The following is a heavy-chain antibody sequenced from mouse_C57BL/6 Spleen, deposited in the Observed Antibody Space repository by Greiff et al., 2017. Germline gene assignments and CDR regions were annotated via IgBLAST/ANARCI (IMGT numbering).Heavy chain of an antibody. D-gene: IGHD2-5*01. CDR3: SRDKGDSNPFDY. J-gene: IGHJ2*01. V-gene: IGHV5-4*01. CDR1: GFTFSSYA. Sequence: EVKVEESGGGLVKPGGSLKLSCAASGFTFSSYAMSWVRQTPEKRLEWVATISDGGSYTYYPDNVKGRFTISRANAKNNLYLQMSHLKSEDTAMYYWSRDKGDSNPFDYWGQGTTLTVSS. CDR2: ISDGGSYT.